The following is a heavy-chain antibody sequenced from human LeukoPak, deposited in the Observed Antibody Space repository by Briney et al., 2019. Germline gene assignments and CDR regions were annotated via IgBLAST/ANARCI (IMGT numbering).Heavy chain of an antibody. J-gene: IGHJ3*02. Sequence: SETLSLTCGVYDESFSGHYCSWIRQPPGKGLEWIGEINHSGSTNYNPSLKSRVTISVDTSKNQFSLKLSSVTAADTAVYYCARVSSWPGGYDAFDIWGQGTMVTVSS. CDR3: ARVSSWPGGYDAFDI. D-gene: IGHD6-13*01. V-gene: IGHV4-34*01. CDR2: INHSGST. CDR1: DESFSGHY.